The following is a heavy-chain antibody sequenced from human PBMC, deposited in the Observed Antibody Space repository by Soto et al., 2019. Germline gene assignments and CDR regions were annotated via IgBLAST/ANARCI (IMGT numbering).Heavy chain of an antibody. V-gene: IGHV4-59*01. J-gene: IGHJ6*02. D-gene: IGHD2-21*01. Sequence: PSATLSLTCTVSGGSISSYYWSCIRQPPGKGLEWIGYIYYSGSTNYNPSLKSRVTISVDTSKNQFSLKLSSVTAADTAVYYCARDQGRVLWWSGHYYYGMDVWGQGTTVTVSS. CDR2: IYYSGST. CDR3: ARDQGRVLWWSGHYYYGMDV. CDR1: GGSISSYY.